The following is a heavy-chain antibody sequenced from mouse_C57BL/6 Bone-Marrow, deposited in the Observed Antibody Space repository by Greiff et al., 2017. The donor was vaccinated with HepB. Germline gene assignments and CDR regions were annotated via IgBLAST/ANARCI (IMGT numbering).Heavy chain of an antibody. J-gene: IGHJ3*01. CDR1: GFTFSSYG. D-gene: IGHD1-1*01. CDR2: ISSGGSYT. Sequence: EVQLVESGGDLVKPGGSLKLSCAASGFTFSSYGMSWVRQTPDKRLEWVATISSGGSYTYYPDSVKGRFTISRDNAKNTLYLQMSSLKSEDTAMYYCARHVGAVVAPFAYWGQGTLVTVSA. CDR3: ARHVGAVVAPFAY. V-gene: IGHV5-6*01.